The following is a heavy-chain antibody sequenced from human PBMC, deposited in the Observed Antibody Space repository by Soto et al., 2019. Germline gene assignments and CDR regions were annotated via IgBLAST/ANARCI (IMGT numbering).Heavy chain of an antibody. Sequence: PSETLSLTCAVSGYSITSGYYWGWIRQPPGKGLEWIGSVYHSGSTYYNGTLKSRVTISVDTSKNQFSLRLNSVTAADTAVYYCESIVQPGSRFDTWGQGMPVTVSS. CDR1: GYSITSGYY. CDR2: VYHSGST. J-gene: IGHJ5*02. CDR3: ESIVQPGSRFDT. D-gene: IGHD1-1*01. V-gene: IGHV4-38-2*01.